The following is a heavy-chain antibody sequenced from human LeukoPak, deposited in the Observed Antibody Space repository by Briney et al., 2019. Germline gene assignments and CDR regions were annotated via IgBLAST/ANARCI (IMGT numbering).Heavy chain of an antibody. Sequence: GGSLRLSCAASGFTFSSYAMRWVRQARGKGLEWVSAISGSGGSTYYADSVKGRFTISRDNSNNTLYLQMNSLRAEDTAVYYCAKTSSSWYYFDYWGQGTLVTVSS. CDR2: ISGSGGST. J-gene: IGHJ4*02. CDR1: GFTFSSYA. V-gene: IGHV3-23*01. D-gene: IGHD6-13*01. CDR3: AKTSSSWYYFDY.